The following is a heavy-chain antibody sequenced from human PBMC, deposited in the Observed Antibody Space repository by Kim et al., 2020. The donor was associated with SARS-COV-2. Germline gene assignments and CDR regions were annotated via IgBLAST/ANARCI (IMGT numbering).Heavy chain of an antibody. V-gene: IGHV4-61*01. D-gene: IGHD3-10*01. CDR1: GGSVSSGSYY. J-gene: IGHJ5*01. CDR3: ARALGFGELRWFDP. CDR2: LYYSGST. Sequence: SETLSLTCTVSGGSVSSGSYYWSWIRQPPGKGLEWIGYLYYSGSTNYNPSLKSRVTISVDTSKNQFSLKLSSVTAADTAVYYGARALGFGELRWFDPWGQGTLVTVSS.